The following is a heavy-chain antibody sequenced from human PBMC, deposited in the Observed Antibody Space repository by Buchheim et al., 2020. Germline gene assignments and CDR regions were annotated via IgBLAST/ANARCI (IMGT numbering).Heavy chain of an antibody. CDR2: IKSDGSDT. Sequence: EVQLVESGGDLVQPGGSLRLSCAASGFTFSTYWMQWVRQAPGKGLVWVSRIKSDGSDTTYADSVKGRFTISRDNAKNTLYLRMNSLRAEDTAVYYCARGYSWDYWGQGTL. CDR3: ARGYSWDY. CDR1: GFTFSTYW. J-gene: IGHJ4*02. V-gene: IGHV3-74*01. D-gene: IGHD5-18*01.